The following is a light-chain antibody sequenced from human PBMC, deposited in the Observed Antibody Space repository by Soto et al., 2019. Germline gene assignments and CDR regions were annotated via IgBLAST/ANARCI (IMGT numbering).Light chain of an antibody. CDR2: AAS. J-gene: IGKJ1*01. CDR3: QQSGGSTRT. CDR1: QRVSSH. V-gene: IGKV3-20*01. Sequence: VMTQYPVTRSVSPGDTATLSCRASQRVSSHLAWYQQKPGQAPRLLSYAASTRATGIPDRFSGSGSGTDGTMTISKLENEDFAVYHCQQSGGSTRTFGQGTKVDIK.